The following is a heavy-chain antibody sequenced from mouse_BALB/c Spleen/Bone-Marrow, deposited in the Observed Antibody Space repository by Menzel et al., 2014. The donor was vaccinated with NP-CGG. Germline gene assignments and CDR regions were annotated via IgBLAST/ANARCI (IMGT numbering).Heavy chain of an antibody. Sequence: VQLKESGGGLAKPGGSLRLSCATSGFTFTDYYMSWVRQPPGKALEWLGFIRNKANGYTTEYSASVKGRFTISRDNSQSILYLQMNTLRADDIATYYCARDSAYYGNWRCYAMDYWGQGTPVTVSA. J-gene: IGHJ4*01. CDR2: IRNKANGYTT. CDR3: ARDSAYYGNWRCYAMDY. CDR1: GFTFTDYY. V-gene: IGHV7-3*02. D-gene: IGHD2-10*01.